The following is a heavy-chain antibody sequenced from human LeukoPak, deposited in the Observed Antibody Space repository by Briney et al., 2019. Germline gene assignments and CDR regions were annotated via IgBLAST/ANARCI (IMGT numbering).Heavy chain of an antibody. J-gene: IGHJ5*02. Sequence: SETLSLTCTVSGGSISSYYWNWIRQPAGKGLEWIGRIYTSGRTNYNTSLKSRVTMSADTSKNQLSLKLSSVTAADTAVYYCARRTLCCGERVDPWGQGTLVTVSS. CDR2: IYTSGRT. D-gene: IGHD3-16*01. CDR3: ARRTLCCGERVDP. V-gene: IGHV4-4*07. CDR1: GGSISSYY.